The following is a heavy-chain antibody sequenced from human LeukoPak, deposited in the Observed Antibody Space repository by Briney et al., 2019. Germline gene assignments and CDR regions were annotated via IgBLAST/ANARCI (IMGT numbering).Heavy chain of an antibody. CDR2: IYHSGST. D-gene: IGHD1-26*01. CDR1: GFTFSAYW. V-gene: IGHV4-4*02. J-gene: IGHJ5*02. CDR3: ARDWWVGATETNWFDP. Sequence: GSLRLSCEASGFTFSAYWMSWVRQAPGKGLEWIGEIYHSGSTNYNPSLKSRVTISVDKSKNQFSLKLSSVTAADTAVYYCARDWWVGATETNWFDPWGQGTLVTVSS.